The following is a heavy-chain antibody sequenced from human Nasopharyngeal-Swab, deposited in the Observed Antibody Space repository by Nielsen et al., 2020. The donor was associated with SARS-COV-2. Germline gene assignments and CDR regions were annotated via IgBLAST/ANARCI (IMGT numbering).Heavy chain of an antibody. CDR3: AKDYGDYPWYFDY. D-gene: IGHD4-17*01. Sequence: GESLKISCAASGFTFSNYALHWVRQAPGKGLEWVAVISHHGGNKYYADSVKGRFTISRDNSKNTLYLQMTSLRAEDTAVYYCAKDYGDYPWYFDYWGQGTLVTVSS. CDR2: ISHHGGNK. V-gene: IGHV3-30-3*02. CDR1: GFTFSNYA. J-gene: IGHJ4*02.